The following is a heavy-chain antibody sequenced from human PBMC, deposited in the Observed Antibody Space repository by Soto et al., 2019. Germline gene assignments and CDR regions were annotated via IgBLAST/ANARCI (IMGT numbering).Heavy chain of an antibody. D-gene: IGHD3-9*01. CDR1: GFTFSSYA. J-gene: IGHJ4*02. CDR2: ISYDGSNK. V-gene: IGHV3-30-3*01. Sequence: QVQLVESGGGVVQPGRSLRLSCAASGFTFSSYAMHWVRQAPGKGLEWVAVISYDGSNKYYADSVKGRFTISRDNSKNTLYLQMNSLRAEDTAVYYCARGLRYFHLPRDYWGQGTLVTVSS. CDR3: ARGLRYFHLPRDY.